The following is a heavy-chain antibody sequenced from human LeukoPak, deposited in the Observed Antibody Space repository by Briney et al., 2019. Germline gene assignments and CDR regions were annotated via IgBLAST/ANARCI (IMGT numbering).Heavy chain of an antibody. D-gene: IGHD3-10*01. J-gene: IGHJ4*02. CDR1: GFTFSSYG. Sequence: PGGSLRLSCAASGFTFSSYGMHWVRQAPGKGLEWVAFIRYDGSNKYYADSVKGRFTISRDNSKNTLYLQMNSLRAEDTAVYYCAKDPEGFGELGFFDYWGQGTLVTVSP. CDR3: AKDPEGFGELGFFDY. CDR2: IRYDGSNK. V-gene: IGHV3-30*02.